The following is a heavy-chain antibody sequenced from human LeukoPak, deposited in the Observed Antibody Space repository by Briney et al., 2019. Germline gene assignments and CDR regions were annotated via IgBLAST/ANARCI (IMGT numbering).Heavy chain of an antibody. CDR3: ARDHPEAGGYYHGMDV. V-gene: IGHV3-21*01. CDR1: GFTFSSYS. D-gene: IGHD3-3*01. J-gene: IGHJ6*02. Sequence: GGSLRLSCAAPGFTFSSYSMNWVRQAPGKGLEWVSSFKSGTNYINYADSVTGRFTISRDNAKNSLYLQMNSLRDEDTAVYYFARDHPEAGGYYHGMDVWGQGTTATVSS. CDR2: FKSGTNYI.